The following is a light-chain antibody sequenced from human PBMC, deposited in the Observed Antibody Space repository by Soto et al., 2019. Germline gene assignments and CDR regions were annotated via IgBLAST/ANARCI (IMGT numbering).Light chain of an antibody. CDR1: SGHSSYA. Sequence: QPVLTQSPSASASLGASVKLTCTLSSGHSSYAIAWHQQQPEKGPRYLMKVNTDGSHNKGDGIPDRFSGSSSGAERYLTISRLQSENEADYYFQTWGAGFPVVFGGGTKLTL. V-gene: IGLV4-69*01. CDR2: VNTDGSH. CDR3: QTWGAGFPVV. J-gene: IGLJ2*01.